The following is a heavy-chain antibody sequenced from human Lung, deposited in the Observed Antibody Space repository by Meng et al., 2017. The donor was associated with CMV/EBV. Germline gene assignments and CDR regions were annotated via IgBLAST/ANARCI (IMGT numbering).Heavy chain of an antibody. CDR2: IYYTGST. CDR1: GGSISGYY. D-gene: IGHD5-12*01. J-gene: IGHJ6*02. CDR3: ARATGGNGLVAYYYYGLDV. Sequence: SETLSLXCAVSGGSISGYYWSWIRQPPGKGLEWIGYIYYTGSTNYNPSLKSRVIISLDTSKNQFSLKLRSVTAADTAVYYCARATGGNGLVAYYYYGLDVWGQGTTVTVSS. V-gene: IGHV4-59*01.